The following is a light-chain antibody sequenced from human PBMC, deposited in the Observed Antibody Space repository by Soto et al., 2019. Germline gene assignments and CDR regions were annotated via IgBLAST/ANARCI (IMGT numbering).Light chain of an antibody. CDR3: AAWDESLSGHDV. Sequence: QSVLTQPPSASGTPGQRVTISCAGSSANIGSNYVYWYQQLPGTAPKLLIYRNNQRPSGVPDRFSGSKSGTSASLAISGLRSQNEADYYCAAWDESLSGHDVFGTGTKVTVL. V-gene: IGLV1-47*01. CDR2: RNN. J-gene: IGLJ1*01. CDR1: SANIGSNY.